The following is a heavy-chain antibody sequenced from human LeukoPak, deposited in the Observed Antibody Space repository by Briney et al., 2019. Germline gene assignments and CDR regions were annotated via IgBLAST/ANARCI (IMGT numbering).Heavy chain of an antibody. Sequence: GASVKVSCKASGYTFTSYYMHWVRQAPGQGLEWMRIINPSGGSTSYAQKFQGRVTMTRDTSTSTVYMELSSLRSEDTAVYYCARRGCSGGSCSLLGYYYYGMDVWGKGTTVTVSS. CDR3: ARRGCSGGSCSLLGYYYYGMDV. CDR1: GYTFTSYY. CDR2: INPSGGST. V-gene: IGHV1-46*01. J-gene: IGHJ6*04. D-gene: IGHD2-15*01.